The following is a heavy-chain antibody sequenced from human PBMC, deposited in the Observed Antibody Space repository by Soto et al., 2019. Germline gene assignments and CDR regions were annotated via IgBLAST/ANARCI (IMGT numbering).Heavy chain of an antibody. J-gene: IGHJ3*02. Sequence: GALRLSCAASGFTFSSYAMGWVRQAPWKGLEWVSAISGSGGSTYYADSVKGRFTISRDNSKNTLYLQMNSLRAEDTAVYYCAKDIALEQEDAFDIWGQGTMVTVSS. CDR3: AKDIALEQEDAFDI. D-gene: IGHD3-3*01. CDR2: ISGSGGST. V-gene: IGHV3-23*01. CDR1: GFTFSSYA.